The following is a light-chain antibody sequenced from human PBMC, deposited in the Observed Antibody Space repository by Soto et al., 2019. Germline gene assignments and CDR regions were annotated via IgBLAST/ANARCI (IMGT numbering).Light chain of an antibody. CDR1: QSIKTW. CDR2: DAS. J-gene: IGKJ1*01. Sequence: DIEITQSPSALSASVGDRVTITCRASQSIKTWLAWYQRKTGRPPNILIYDASSLQSGVPSRFRGSGSGTEFTLTISSLQPDDSATYYCQQYESYSWTFGQGTKVDIK. V-gene: IGKV1-5*01. CDR3: QQYESYSWT.